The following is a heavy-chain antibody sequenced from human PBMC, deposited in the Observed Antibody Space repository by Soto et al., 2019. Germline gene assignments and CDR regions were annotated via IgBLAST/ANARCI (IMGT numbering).Heavy chain of an antibody. J-gene: IGHJ6*02. Sequence: QVQLVQSAAEVKKPGASVKVSCKASGYTFTSYGISWVRQAPGQGLEWMGWISAYNGNTNYAQKLQGRVTMTTDTSTSTAYMELRSLRSDDTAVYYCARARYCSGGSCYSGDYYGMDVWGQGTTVTVSS. V-gene: IGHV1-18*01. CDR3: ARARYCSGGSCYSGDYYGMDV. D-gene: IGHD2-15*01. CDR1: GYTFTSYG. CDR2: ISAYNGNT.